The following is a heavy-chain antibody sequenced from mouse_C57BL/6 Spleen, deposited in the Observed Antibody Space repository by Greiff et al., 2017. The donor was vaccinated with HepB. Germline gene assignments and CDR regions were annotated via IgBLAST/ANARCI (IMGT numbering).Heavy chain of an antibody. CDR3: ARHLPLYYGYDGLAMDY. CDR1: GYTFTEYT. V-gene: IGHV1-62-2*01. D-gene: IGHD2-2*01. Sequence: VKLMESGAELVKPGASVKLSCKASGYTFTEYTIHWVKQRSGQGLEWIGWFYPGSGSIKYNEKFKDKATLTADKSSSTVYMELSRLTSEDSAVYFCARHLPLYYGYDGLAMDYWGQGTSVTVSS. J-gene: IGHJ4*01. CDR2: FYPGSGSI.